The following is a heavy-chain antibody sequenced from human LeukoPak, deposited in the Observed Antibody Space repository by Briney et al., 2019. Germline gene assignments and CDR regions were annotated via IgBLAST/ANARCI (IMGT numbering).Heavy chain of an antibody. J-gene: IGHJ4*02. CDR3: AREPRTSTVTAIDY. V-gene: IGHV3-53*01. Sequence: GRSLRLSCAASGFTVSSNYMSWVRQAPGKGLEWVSNIYSGGRTYYADSVKGRFTISRDNSKNTLYLQMNSMRAEDTAVYYCAREPRTSTVTAIDYWGQGTLVTVSS. CDR1: GFTVSSNY. CDR2: IYSGGRT. D-gene: IGHD4-17*01.